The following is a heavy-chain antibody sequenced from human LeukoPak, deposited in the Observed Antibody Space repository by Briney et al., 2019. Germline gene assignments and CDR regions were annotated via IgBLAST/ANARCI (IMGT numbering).Heavy chain of an antibody. CDR1: GFTFSDYY. V-gene: IGHV3-11*01. Sequence: PGGSLRLSCTASGFTFSDYYMSWIRQAPGKGLEWISYISSSGSTTDYADSVKGRFTVSRDNAKNSLSLQMNNLRVEDTAVYYCARAVDYDFWSGYYGVGYYFDYWGQGTLVTVSS. J-gene: IGHJ4*02. CDR3: ARAVDYDFWSGYYGVGYYFDY. CDR2: ISSSGSTT. D-gene: IGHD3-3*01.